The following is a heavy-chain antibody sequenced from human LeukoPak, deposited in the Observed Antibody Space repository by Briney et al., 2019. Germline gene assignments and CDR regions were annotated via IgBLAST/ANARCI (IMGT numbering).Heavy chain of an antibody. CDR2: IYYSGST. CDR3: ARGICFGEGYYFYMDV. D-gene: IGHD3-10*01. CDR1: GGSISSSSYY. J-gene: IGHJ6*03. Sequence: SETLSLTCTVSGGSISSSSYYWGWIRQPPGKGLEWIGSIYYSGSTYYNPSLKSRVTISVDTSKNQFSLKLSSVTAADTAVYYCARGICFGEGYYFYMDVWGKGTTVTISS. V-gene: IGHV4-39*07.